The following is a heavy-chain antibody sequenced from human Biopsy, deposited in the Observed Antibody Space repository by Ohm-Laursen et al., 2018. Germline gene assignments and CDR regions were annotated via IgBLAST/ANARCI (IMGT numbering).Heavy chain of an antibody. D-gene: IGHD1-7*01. CDR2: IYPSDSNT. CDR3: ARNSGNYKYDAFDI. V-gene: IGHV5-51*01. CDR1: GYSFPTYW. J-gene: IGHJ3*02. Sequence: ESLRISCKGSGYSFPTYWIGWVRQMPGKGLEWMGIIYPSDSNTIYSPSFQGQVTISADKFISTAYLQLTSLKASDTAMYYCARNSGNYKYDAFDIWGLGTMVTVSS.